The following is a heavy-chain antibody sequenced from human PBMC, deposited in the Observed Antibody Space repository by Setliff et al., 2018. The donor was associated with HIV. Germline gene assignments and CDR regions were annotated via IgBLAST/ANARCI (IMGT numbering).Heavy chain of an antibody. CDR2: ITSSSNYI. D-gene: IGHD7-27*01. CDR1: GFTFSSYS. Sequence: GGSLRLSCAASGFTFSSYSMNWVRQAPGKGLEWVSSITSSSNYIYYADSVQGRFTISRDKAKNSLYLQMNSLRAEDTALYYCAKIPHTGDSAFDVWGQGTRVTVSS. CDR3: AKIPHTGDSAFDV. V-gene: IGHV3-21*01. J-gene: IGHJ3*01.